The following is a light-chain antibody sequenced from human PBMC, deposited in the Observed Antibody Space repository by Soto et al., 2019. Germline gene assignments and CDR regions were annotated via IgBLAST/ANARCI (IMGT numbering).Light chain of an antibody. V-gene: IGLV2-14*01. J-gene: IGLJ1*01. Sequence: QSVLTQPASVSGSPGQSITISCTGTSSDIGSYDYVSWYQQHPGKASNLIIYEVTDRPSGVSNRFSGSKSGNTASLTISGLQAEDEADYYCSSFTSTSTRLFGSGTKVTVL. CDR3: SSFTSTSTRL. CDR1: SSDIGSYDY. CDR2: EVT.